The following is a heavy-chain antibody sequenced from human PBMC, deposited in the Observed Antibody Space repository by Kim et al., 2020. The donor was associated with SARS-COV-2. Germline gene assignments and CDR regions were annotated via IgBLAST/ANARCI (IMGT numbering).Heavy chain of an antibody. CDR3: ARSGYYDILTGYFGSFDY. J-gene: IGHJ4*02. Sequence: KGRVTIPVDTSKNQFTLKLSSVTAADTAVYYCARSGYYDILTGYFGSFDYWGQGTLVTVSS. V-gene: IGHV4-30-2*04. D-gene: IGHD3-9*01.